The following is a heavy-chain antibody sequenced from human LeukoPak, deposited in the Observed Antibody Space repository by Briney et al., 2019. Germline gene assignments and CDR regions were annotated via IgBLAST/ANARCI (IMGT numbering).Heavy chain of an antibody. D-gene: IGHD6-13*01. CDR1: GYTFTGYY. Sequence: ASVKVSCKASGYTFTGYYMHWVRQAPGQGLEWMGWINPNSGGTSYAQKFQGRVTMTRDTSTSTVYMELSSLRSEDTAVYYCARGYSSSWAAIDYWGQGTLVTVSS. J-gene: IGHJ4*02. CDR3: ARGYSSSWAAIDY. CDR2: INPNSGGT. V-gene: IGHV1-2*02.